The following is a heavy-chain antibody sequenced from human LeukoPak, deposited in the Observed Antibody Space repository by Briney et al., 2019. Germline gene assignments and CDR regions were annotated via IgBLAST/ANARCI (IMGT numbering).Heavy chain of an antibody. CDR1: GFTFSSYA. CDR3: ARDKSYYDILTGYLL. CDR2: ISGSGGST. V-gene: IGHV3-23*01. Sequence: GGSLRLSCAASGFTFSSYAMSWVRQAPGKGLEWVSAISGSGGSTYYADSVKGRFTISRDNSKNTLYLQMNSLRAEDTAVYYCARDKSYYDILTGYLLWGQGTLVTVSS. J-gene: IGHJ4*02. D-gene: IGHD3-9*01.